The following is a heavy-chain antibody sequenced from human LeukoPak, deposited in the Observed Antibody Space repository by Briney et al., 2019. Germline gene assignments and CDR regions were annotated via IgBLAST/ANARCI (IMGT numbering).Heavy chain of an antibody. CDR1: EYTFTSYA. V-gene: IGHV7-4-1*02. Sequence: ASVKVSCKASEYTFTSYAVNWVRQAPGQGLEWMGWINTNTGNPTYAQGFTGRFVFSLDTSVSTAYLQISSLKAEDTAVYYCARPKYSSSWYWMDAFDIWGQGTMVTVSS. CDR2: INTNTGNP. D-gene: IGHD6-13*01. CDR3: ARPKYSSSWYWMDAFDI. J-gene: IGHJ3*02.